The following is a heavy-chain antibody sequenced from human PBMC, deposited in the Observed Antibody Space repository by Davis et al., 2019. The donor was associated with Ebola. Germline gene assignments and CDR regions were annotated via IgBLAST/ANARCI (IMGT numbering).Heavy chain of an antibody. CDR2: IRSKANSYAT. V-gene: IGHV3-73*01. CDR1: GFTFSGFA. J-gene: IGHJ5*02. D-gene: IGHD4-17*01. Sequence: GESLKISCAASGFTFSGFAMHWVRQASGKGLEWVGRIRSKANSYATAYAASVKGRFTISRDDSKNTAYLQMNSLKTEDTAVYYCTSVDYGDSESWGQGTLVTVSS. CDR3: TSVDYGDSES.